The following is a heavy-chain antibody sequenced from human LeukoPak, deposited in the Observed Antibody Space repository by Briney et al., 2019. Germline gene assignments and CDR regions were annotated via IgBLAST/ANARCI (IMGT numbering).Heavy chain of an antibody. CDR3: ARNCTADNDVSRRDKWFDP. CDR1: GFTFSSYA. Sequence: PGGSLRLSCAASGFTFSSYAMSWIRQPPGKGLEWIGSIYYSGSTHYSPSLRSRVTISVDTSKNQFSLNLKSVTAADTALYYCARNCTADNDVSRRDKWFDPWGHGTLVTVSS. D-gene: IGHD2-8*02. V-gene: IGHV4-38-2*01. J-gene: IGHJ5*02. CDR2: IYYSGST.